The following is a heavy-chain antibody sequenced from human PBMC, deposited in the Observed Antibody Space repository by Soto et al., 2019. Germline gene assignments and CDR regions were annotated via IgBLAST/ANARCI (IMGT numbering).Heavy chain of an antibody. CDR1: GGSISSYY. D-gene: IGHD3-10*01. J-gene: IGHJ4*02. V-gene: IGHV4-59*01. CDR3: ARDGAGGYLFDY. CDR2: IYYSGST. Sequence: SETLSLTCTVSGGSISSYYWSWIRQPPGKGLEWIGYIYYSGSTNYNPSLKSRVTISVDTSENQFSLKLSSVTAADTAVYYCARDGAGGYLFDYWGQGTLVTVSS.